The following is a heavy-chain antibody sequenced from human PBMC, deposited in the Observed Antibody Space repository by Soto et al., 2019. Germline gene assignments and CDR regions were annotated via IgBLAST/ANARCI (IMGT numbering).Heavy chain of an antibody. Sequence: ASVKVSCKASGFTFTSSAMQWVRQARGQRLEWIGWIVVGSGNTNYAQKFQERVTITRDMSTSTAYMELSSLRSEDAAVYYCAAVGTTSDAFDIWGQGTMVTVSS. CDR3: AAVGTTSDAFDI. CDR1: GFTFTSSA. CDR2: IVVGSGNT. V-gene: IGHV1-58*02. D-gene: IGHD4-17*01. J-gene: IGHJ3*02.